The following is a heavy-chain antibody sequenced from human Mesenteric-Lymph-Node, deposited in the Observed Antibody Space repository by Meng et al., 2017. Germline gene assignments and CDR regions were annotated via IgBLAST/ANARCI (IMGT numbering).Heavy chain of an antibody. Sequence: QLQGSAPDLVKPSYTLSLTHTVSGCSISSVRYYWSWIRQHPGKGLEWIGYIYYSGSTYYNPSLKSRVTISVDKSKNQFYLSLFSVTAADTAVYYCGRDQGRELINHWGQGTLVTVSS. CDR1: GCSISSVRYY. J-gene: IGHJ4*02. V-gene: IGHV4-31*02. D-gene: IGHD1-7*01. CDR3: GRDQGRELINH. CDR2: IYYSGST.